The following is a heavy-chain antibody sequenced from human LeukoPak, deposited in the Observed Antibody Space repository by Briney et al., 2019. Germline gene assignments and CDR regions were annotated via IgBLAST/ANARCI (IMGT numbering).Heavy chain of an antibody. CDR2: IIGSADST. CDR1: GFTFSNSA. V-gene: IGHV3-23*01. J-gene: IGHJ4*02. Sequence: GGSLRLSCAASGFTFSNSAMSWVRQAPGKGLEWVSTIIGSADSTYYADSVRGRFTISRDNSKHTLYLQMNSLRAEDTAVYYCAKEYYYDSSGYYGYYFDYWGQGTLVTVSS. CDR3: AKEYYYDSSGYYGYYFDY. D-gene: IGHD3-22*01.